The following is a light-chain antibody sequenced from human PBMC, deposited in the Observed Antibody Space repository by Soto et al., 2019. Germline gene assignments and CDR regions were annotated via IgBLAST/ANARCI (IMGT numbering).Light chain of an antibody. J-gene: IGLJ2*01. V-gene: IGLV2-23*01. CDR1: SSDVGSYNV. CDR3: CSYAGSRTLV. CDR2: EGS. Sequence: QSALTQPASVSGSPGQSITISCTGTSSDVGSYNVVSWYQHHPGKAPKLMIYEGSKRPSGVFNRFSGSKSGNTASLTISGLQAEDEADYYCCSYAGSRTLVFGGGTKLTV.